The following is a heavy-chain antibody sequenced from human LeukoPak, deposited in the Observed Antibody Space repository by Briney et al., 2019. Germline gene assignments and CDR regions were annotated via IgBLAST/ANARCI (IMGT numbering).Heavy chain of an antibody. CDR3: ARARGNNYGFFDY. CDR1: GFTFSSYG. J-gene: IGHJ4*02. Sequence: PGGSLRLSCAASGFTFSSYGMHWVRQAPGKGLEWVAFIRYDGSNKYYADSVKGRFTISRDNSKNTLYLQMNSLRAEDTAVYYCARARGNNYGFFDYWGQGILVTVSS. D-gene: IGHD3/OR15-3a*01. CDR2: IRYDGSNK. V-gene: IGHV3-30*02.